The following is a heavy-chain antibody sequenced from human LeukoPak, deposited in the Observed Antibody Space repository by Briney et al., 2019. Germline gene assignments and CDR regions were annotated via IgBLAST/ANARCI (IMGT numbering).Heavy chain of an antibody. J-gene: IGHJ5*01. Sequence: SQTLSLTCSVSAGSTSSGGYYWSWIRQYPGRGLEWIGYVHSSGTTYYNPPLKGRVAMSVDTSKNQFSLKLNSVTAADTAISYCARQIPNGPLVSWGQGTLVSVSS. CDR2: VHSSGTT. V-gene: IGHV4-31*03. CDR1: AGSTSSGGYY. CDR3: ARQIPNGPLVS.